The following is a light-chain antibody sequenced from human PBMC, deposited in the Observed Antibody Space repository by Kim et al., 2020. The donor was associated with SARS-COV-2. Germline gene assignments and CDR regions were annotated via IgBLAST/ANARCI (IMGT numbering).Light chain of an antibody. J-gene: IGKJ4*01. CDR1: QSVGSN. Sequence: EIVMTQSPGTLSVSPGERATLSCMASQSVGSNLAWYQQKPGQAPRLLIYDAATRATGVPARFSGTGSGTEFTLTISGLQSEDFAVYYCQQYTDWPPLTFGGGTKVDIK. CDR2: DAA. CDR3: QQYTDWPPLT. V-gene: IGKV3-15*01.